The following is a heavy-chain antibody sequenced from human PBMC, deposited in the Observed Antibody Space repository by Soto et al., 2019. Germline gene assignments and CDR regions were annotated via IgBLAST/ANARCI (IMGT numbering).Heavy chain of an antibody. CDR2: ISWNSGSI. CDR1: GFTFDDYA. Sequence: DVQLVESGGGLVQPGRSLRLSCAASGFTFDDYAMHWVRQAPGKGLEWVSGISWNSGSIAYADSVKGRFTISRDNAKNSLYLQMNSLRIEDTALYYCAKDSLAGVVRGVSTHFDYWGQGTLVTVSS. D-gene: IGHD3-10*01. V-gene: IGHV3-9*01. CDR3: AKDSLAGVVRGVSTHFDY. J-gene: IGHJ4*02.